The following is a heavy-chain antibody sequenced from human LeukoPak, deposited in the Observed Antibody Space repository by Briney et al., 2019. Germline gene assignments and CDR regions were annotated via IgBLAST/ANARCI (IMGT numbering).Heavy chain of an antibody. CDR1: GFTFSSYG. V-gene: IGHV3-15*01. CDR3: TWPGRDFDY. CDR2: IRSQTDGGTI. J-gene: IGHJ4*02. Sequence: GGALRKSCAATGFTFSSYGLHWVGQAPGRGGEGIGRIRSQTDGGTIHCAAPVEGRFTISRDDSKNTLYLQIHSLKTEDTAVYYCTWPGRDFDYWGQGTLVTVSS.